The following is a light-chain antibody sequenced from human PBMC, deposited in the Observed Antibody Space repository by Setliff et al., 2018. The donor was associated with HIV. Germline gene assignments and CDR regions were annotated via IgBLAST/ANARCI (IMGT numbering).Light chain of an antibody. J-gene: IGLJ1*01. V-gene: IGLV2-14*01. CDR1: SSDVGGYNF. Sequence: QFALTQPASVSGSPGQSITISCTGTSSDVGGYNFVSWYQQHPGKAPKLIIYEVSNRPSGVSNRFSGSKSGNTASLTISGLQAEDEADYYCSSYISSSTLFGTGTKVTVL. CDR2: EVS. CDR3: SSYISSSTL.